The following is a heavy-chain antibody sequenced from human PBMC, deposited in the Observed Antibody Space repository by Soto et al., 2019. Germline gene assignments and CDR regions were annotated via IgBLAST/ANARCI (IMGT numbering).Heavy chain of an antibody. CDR2: LIPIFGTA. Sequence: QVQLVQSGAEVKKPGSSVKVSCKASGGTFSSYAISWVRQAPGQGLEWMGGLIPIFGTANYAQKFQGRVTITADESTITADMELSSLRSEDTAVYYCAREVKRDGSIAARPRRHRDAFDIWGQGTMVTVSS. CDR3: AREVKRDGSIAARPRRHRDAFDI. D-gene: IGHD6-6*01. J-gene: IGHJ3*02. V-gene: IGHV1-69*01. CDR1: GGTFSSYA.